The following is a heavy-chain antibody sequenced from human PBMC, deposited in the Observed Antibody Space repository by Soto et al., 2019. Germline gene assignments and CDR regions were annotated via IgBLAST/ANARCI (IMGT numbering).Heavy chain of an antibody. CDR2: ISYDGSNK. V-gene: IGHV3-30*18. Sequence: QVQLVESGGGVVQPGRSLRLSCAASGFTFSSYGMHWVRQAPGKGLEWVAVISYDGSNKYYADSVKGRFTISRDNSKNTLYQQMNSLRAEDTAVYYCAKDQLRGVRGVINYYYGMDVWGQGTTVTVSS. D-gene: IGHD3-10*01. CDR1: GFTFSSYG. CDR3: AKDQLRGVRGVINYYYGMDV. J-gene: IGHJ6*02.